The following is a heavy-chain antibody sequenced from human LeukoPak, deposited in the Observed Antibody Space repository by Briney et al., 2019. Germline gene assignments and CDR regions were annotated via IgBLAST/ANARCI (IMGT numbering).Heavy chain of an antibody. J-gene: IGHJ4*02. V-gene: IGHV1-2*02. Sequence: ASVKVSCKASGYTFTGYYMHWVRQAPGQGLEWMGWINPNSGGTNYAQKFQGRVTMTRDTSISTAYMELSRLRTDDTAVYYCARDGKNVERKFDYWGQGTLVTVSS. CDR3: ARDGKNVERKFDY. CDR1: GYTFTGYY. D-gene: IGHD5-24*01. CDR2: INPNSGGT.